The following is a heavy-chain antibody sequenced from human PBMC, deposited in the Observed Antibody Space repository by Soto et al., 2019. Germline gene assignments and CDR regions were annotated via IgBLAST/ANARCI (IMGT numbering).Heavy chain of an antibody. CDR2: ISYEGSNK. CDR1: GFTFSTCS. V-gene: IGHV3-30*18. CDR3: AKDAATVTTNWYVDL. D-gene: IGHD4-17*01. Sequence: QVQLVESGGGVVQPGRSLRLSCAASGFTFSTCSMHWVRQAPGKGLEWVAVISYEGSNKYYADSVKGRFTISRDNSNNTLFLQMNSPRAEDTAVYYCAKDAATVTTNWYVDLWGRGTLVTVSS. J-gene: IGHJ2*01.